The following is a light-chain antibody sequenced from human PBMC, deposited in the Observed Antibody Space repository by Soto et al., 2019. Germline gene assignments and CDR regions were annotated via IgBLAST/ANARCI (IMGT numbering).Light chain of an antibody. Sequence: DIQMTQSPFSLSASVGDRVTITCRASQSISTYLNWYQQKPGKAPKLLIYGASSFQSGVPSRFSGSGSGTDFTHTISSLQPEDFATYYCQQSYSTPYTFGQGTKLEIK. CDR3: QQSYSTPYT. CDR1: QSISTY. J-gene: IGKJ2*01. V-gene: IGKV1-39*01. CDR2: GAS.